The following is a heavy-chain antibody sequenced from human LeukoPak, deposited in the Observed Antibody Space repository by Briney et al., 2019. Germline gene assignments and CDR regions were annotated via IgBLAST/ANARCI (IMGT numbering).Heavy chain of an antibody. CDR2: IRSNSSYI. CDR1: SFIFTIYC. J-gene: IGHJ6*02. Sequence: GACLRLACAASSFIFTIYCMRWARQDPGKWMEWVSSIRSNSSYIYYADSVKGRFTISRDNAKNSLYLQMNSLRAEDTAVYYCAREYYDFWSGYYNYYYYGMDVWGQGTTVTVSS. V-gene: IGHV3-21*01. CDR3: AREYYDFWSGYYNYYYYGMDV. D-gene: IGHD3-3*01.